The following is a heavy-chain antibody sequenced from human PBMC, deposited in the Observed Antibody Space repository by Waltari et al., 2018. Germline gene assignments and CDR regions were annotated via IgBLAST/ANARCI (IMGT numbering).Heavy chain of an antibody. CDR3: ASPGSGSPYFDY. Sequence: QVQLVQSGAEVKKPGSSVKVSCKAYGGTFSSYAISWVRQAPGQGLEWMGGVIPIFGTANYAQKFQGRVTITADKSTSTAYMELSSLRSEDTAVYYCASPGSGSPYFDYWGQGTLVTVSS. J-gene: IGHJ4*02. CDR2: VIPIFGTA. V-gene: IGHV1-69*14. D-gene: IGHD3-10*01. CDR1: GGTFSSYA.